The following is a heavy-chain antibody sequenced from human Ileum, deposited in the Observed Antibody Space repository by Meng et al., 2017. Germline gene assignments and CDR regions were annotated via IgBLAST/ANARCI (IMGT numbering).Heavy chain of an antibody. V-gene: IGHV3-74*01. Sequence: LRLVESGGGLVQPGGSLRLSCAASGFTFANNWLHWVRQGPGKGLVWVSRINPDGSNPTYADSVKGRFTISRDNAKNTVYLQMNSLRAEDSALYYCTNDRLNHWGQGALVTVSS. CDR3: TNDRLNH. J-gene: IGHJ1*01. D-gene: IGHD1-1*01. CDR1: GFTFANNW. CDR2: INPDGSNP.